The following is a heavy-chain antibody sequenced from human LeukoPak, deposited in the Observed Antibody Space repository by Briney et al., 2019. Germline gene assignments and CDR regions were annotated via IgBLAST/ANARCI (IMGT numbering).Heavy chain of an antibody. V-gene: IGHV3-9*01. CDR1: GGSISSGDYY. Sequence: VKPSQTLSLTCTVSGGSISSGDYYWSWIRQPPGKGLEWVSGISWNSGSIGYADSVKGRFTISRDNAKNSLYLQMNSLRAEDTALYYCANARSRSDAPDAFDIWGQGTMVTVSS. CDR3: ANARSRSDAPDAFDI. J-gene: IGHJ3*02. CDR2: ISWNSGSI.